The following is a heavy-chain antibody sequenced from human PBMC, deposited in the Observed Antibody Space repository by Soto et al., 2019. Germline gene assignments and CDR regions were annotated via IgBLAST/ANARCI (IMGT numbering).Heavy chain of an antibody. CDR2: ITYDGSNK. CDR1: VFNFGNYG. CDR3: AKDRVGGTFYTPLGF. Sequence: GWSLRLSCQSSVFNFGNYGMHWVRQAPGKGLEWVAVITYDGSNKYYADSVKGRFTISRDNSKNTLSLHLNTLKPEDTAVYHCAKDRVGGTFYTPLGFWGQGTLVTVSS. V-gene: IGHV3-30*18. J-gene: IGHJ4*02. D-gene: IGHD1-7*01.